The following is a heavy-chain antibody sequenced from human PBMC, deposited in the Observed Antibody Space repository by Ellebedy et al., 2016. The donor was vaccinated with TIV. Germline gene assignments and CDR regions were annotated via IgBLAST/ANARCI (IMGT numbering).Heavy chain of an antibody. CDR1: GGSISSYY. D-gene: IGHD7-27*01. CDR2: IYKSGST. J-gene: IGHJ3*02. CDR3: ARSLGAFDI. Sequence: SETLSLXCTVSGGSISSYYWSWIRQPPGKGLEWIGYIYKSGSTKYNPSLKSRVFISVDTSKIQFSLKMNSVTAADTAVYYCARSLGAFDIWGQGTMVTVSS. V-gene: IGHV4-59*01.